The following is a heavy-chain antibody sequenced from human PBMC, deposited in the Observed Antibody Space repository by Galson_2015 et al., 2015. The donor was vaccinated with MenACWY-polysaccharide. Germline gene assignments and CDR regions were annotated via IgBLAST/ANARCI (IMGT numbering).Heavy chain of an antibody. CDR1: GFTVSSYP. J-gene: IGHJ4*02. V-gene: IGHV3-21*01. Sequence: SLRLSCAASGFTVSSYPMNWVRQAPGKGLEWVSSIRSSSSYIYYADSVRGRFTISRDNAKNSLYLQMNSVRAEDTAVYYCARDGMAMATIPFDDWGPGTLVAVSS. CDR3: ARDGMAMATIPFDD. CDR2: IRSSSSYI. D-gene: IGHD5-24*01.